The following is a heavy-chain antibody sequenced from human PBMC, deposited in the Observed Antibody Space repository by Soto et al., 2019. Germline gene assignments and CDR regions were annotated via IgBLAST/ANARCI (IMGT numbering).Heavy chain of an antibody. CDR2: IYYSGAT. Sequence: XETLSLHCAVSGGSISSTPYYWAWIRQPPGKGLEWVATIYYSGATYYNPSLKSRLTISIDTSKNQFSLRLSSVTAADTAMYYCARYYDTSNRPYFHNWGQGTRVTVSS. CDR1: GGSISSTPYY. J-gene: IGHJ1*01. CDR3: ARYYDTSNRPYFHN. D-gene: IGHD3-22*01. V-gene: IGHV4-39*01.